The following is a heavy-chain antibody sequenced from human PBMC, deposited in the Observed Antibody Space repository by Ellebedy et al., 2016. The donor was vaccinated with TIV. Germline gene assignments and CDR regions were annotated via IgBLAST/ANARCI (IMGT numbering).Heavy chain of an antibody. Sequence: MPSETLSLTCTVSGGSMYSSSYYWGWIRQPPGKGLEWIGSIYYTGSTYYKPPLKSRVSISVDTSKNQFSLKLSSVTAADTAVYYGARMRYCGGDCWYFDYWGQGTLVTVSS. CDR1: GGSMYSSSYY. J-gene: IGHJ4*02. CDR2: IYYTGST. V-gene: IGHV4-39*01. D-gene: IGHD2-21*02. CDR3: ARMRYCGGDCWYFDY.